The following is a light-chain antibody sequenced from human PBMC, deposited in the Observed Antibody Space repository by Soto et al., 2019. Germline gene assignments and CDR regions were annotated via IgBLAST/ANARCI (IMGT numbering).Light chain of an antibody. J-gene: IGKJ2*01. CDR2: GAS. V-gene: IGKV3-15*01. CDR1: QRINSE. Sequence: EIVMTQSPATLSLSPGERADLSCRASQRINSELAWYQQKPGQPPRLLIYGASTRATGVPARFTGSESGSEFNLTISGLQSEDFAVYYCQQGHNWPLTFGQGTRLEI. CDR3: QQGHNWPLT.